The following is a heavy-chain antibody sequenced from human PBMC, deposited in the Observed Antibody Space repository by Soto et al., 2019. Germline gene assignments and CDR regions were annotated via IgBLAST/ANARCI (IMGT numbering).Heavy chain of an antibody. CDR1: GFTFSSYG. V-gene: IGHV3-33*01. CDR2: IWFDGSNK. D-gene: IGHD2-15*01. J-gene: IGHJ6*02. CDR3: ARSEGYCSGGRCYYYYGMDV. Sequence: PGGSLRLSCAASGFTFSSYGMHWVRQAPGKGLEWVAVIWFDGSNKYYADSVKGRFTISRDNSKNTLYLQMNSLRAEDTAVYYCARSEGYCSGGRCYYYYGMDVWGQGTTVTVSS.